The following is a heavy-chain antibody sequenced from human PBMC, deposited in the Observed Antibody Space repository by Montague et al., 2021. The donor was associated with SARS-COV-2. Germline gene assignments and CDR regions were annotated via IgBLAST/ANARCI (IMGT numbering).Heavy chain of an antibody. CDR3: ARDLRVGGGITGTTASDD. CDR1: GFTFSSDW. CDR2: INPDGGEI. Sequence: SLRLSCAASGFTFSSDWTHWVRQASGKGPVWVSRINPDGGEIDYADFVKGRFTTSRDNAKNTLYLQMNSLGAEDTAIYYCARDLRVGGGITGTTASDDWGQGTLVTVSS. J-gene: IGHJ4*02. D-gene: IGHD1-20*01. V-gene: IGHV3-74*01.